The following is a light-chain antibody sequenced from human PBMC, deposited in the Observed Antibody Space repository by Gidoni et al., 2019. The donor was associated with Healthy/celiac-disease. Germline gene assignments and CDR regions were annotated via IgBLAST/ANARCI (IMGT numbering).Light chain of an antibody. J-gene: IGKJ4*01. Sequence: EIVLTLSPATLSLSPVERATLSCRASQSVSSYLAWYQQKPGQAPRILNYDASNRATGIPARFSGGGSGKDFTLTISSLEPEDFAVYYCQQRSNWLTFGGGTKVEIK. V-gene: IGKV3-11*01. CDR2: DAS. CDR1: QSVSSY. CDR3: QQRSNWLT.